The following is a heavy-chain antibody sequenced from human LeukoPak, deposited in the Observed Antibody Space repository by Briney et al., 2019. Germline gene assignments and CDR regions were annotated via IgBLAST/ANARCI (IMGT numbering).Heavy chain of an antibody. CDR2: IYYSGST. D-gene: IGHD2-15*01. J-gene: IGHJ4*02. CDR3: ARDAYCSGGSCYPPH. Sequence: PSETLSLTCTVSGGSISSYYWSWIRQPPGKGLEWIGYIYYSGSTNYNPSLKSRVTISVDTSKNQFSLKLSSVTAADTAVYYCARDAYCSGGSCYPPHWGQGTLVTVSS. CDR1: GGSISSYY. V-gene: IGHV4-59*01.